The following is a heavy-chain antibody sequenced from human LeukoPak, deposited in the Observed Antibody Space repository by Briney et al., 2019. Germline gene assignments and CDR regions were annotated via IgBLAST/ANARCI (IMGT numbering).Heavy chain of an antibody. Sequence: PGGSLRLSCAASGFTFSSYWMHWVRQAPGKGLEWVSSISSSSSYIYYADSVKGRFTISRDNAKNSLYLQMNSQRAEDTAVYYCASTYVEMATSKIVERAFDIWGQGTMVTVSS. D-gene: IGHD5-24*01. CDR2: ISSSSSYI. J-gene: IGHJ3*02. CDR1: GFTFSSYW. CDR3: ASTYVEMATSKIVERAFDI. V-gene: IGHV3-21*01.